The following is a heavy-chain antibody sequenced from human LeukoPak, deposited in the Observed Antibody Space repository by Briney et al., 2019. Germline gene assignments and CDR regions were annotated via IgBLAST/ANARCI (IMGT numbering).Heavy chain of an antibody. V-gene: IGHV1-2*02. J-gene: IGHJ5*02. Sequence: ASVKVSCKASGDTFTGYYMHWVRQAPGEGLEWMGWINPNIGGTKYAQKFQGGVTMTSEKYISTDYMELSRLRYDDTAVYYCARETYSNYLTLFDPWGQGTLVTVSS. D-gene: IGHD4-11*01. CDR3: ARETYSNYLTLFDP. CDR1: GDTFTGYY. CDR2: INPNIGGT.